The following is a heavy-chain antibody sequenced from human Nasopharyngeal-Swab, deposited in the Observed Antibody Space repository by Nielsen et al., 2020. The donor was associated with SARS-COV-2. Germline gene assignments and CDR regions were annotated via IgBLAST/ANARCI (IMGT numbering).Heavy chain of an antibody. J-gene: IGHJ6*03. CDR2: ISHGGNT. V-gene: IGHV4-34*01. D-gene: IGHD3-16*01. CDR1: GGSLSGSS. Sequence: SETLSLTYAVNGGSLSGSSWSWIRQPPGKGLEWIGEISHGGNTKYNPSLKSRVTVGVDTSKNQFSLKLSSVTAADTAVYYCARGLSGVVPSPFLGLGPYFYYYYMDVWGKGTTVTVSS. CDR3: ARGLSGVVPSPFLGLGPYFYYYYMDV.